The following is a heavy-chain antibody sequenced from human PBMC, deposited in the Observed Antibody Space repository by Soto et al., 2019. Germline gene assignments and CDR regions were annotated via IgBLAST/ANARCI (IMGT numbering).Heavy chain of an antibody. Sequence: GASVKVSCKASGYTFTSYGISWVRQAPGQGLEWMGWISAYNGNTNYAQKLQGRVTMTTDTSTSTAYMELRSLRSDDTAVYYCARDGPPNYYDFWSGPPVGMDVWGQGTTVTVS. D-gene: IGHD3-3*01. CDR3: ARDGPPNYYDFWSGPPVGMDV. J-gene: IGHJ6*02. V-gene: IGHV1-18*01. CDR2: ISAYNGNT. CDR1: GYTFTSYG.